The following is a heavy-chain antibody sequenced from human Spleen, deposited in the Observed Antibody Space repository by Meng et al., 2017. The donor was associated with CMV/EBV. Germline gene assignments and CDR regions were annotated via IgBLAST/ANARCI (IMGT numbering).Heavy chain of an antibody. CDR1: GFTVSTTY. V-gene: IGHV3-66*02. Sequence: GESLKISCAGSGFTVSTTYMSWVRQAPGKGLEWVSTIYSVGNTYYAESVKGRFTISRDDAKNTLSLQMNSLRVDDTAAYYCARNLVLPAAIQYYYRNYGMDVWGQGTTVTVSS. CDR3: ARNLVLPAAIQYYYRNYGMDV. CDR2: IYSVGNT. D-gene: IGHD2-2*01. J-gene: IGHJ6*02.